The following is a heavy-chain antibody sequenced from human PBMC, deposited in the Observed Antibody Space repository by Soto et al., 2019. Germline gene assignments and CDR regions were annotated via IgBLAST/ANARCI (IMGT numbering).Heavy chain of an antibody. CDR3: ARVYGSGSYPHYYYYYGMDV. Sequence: PSETLSLTCAVYGGSFSGYYWSWIRQPPGKGLEWIGEINHSGSTNYNPSLKSRVTISVDTSKNQFSLKLSSVTAADTAVYYCARVYGSGSYPHYYYYYGMDVWGQGTTVTVSS. J-gene: IGHJ6*02. CDR2: INHSGST. V-gene: IGHV4-34*01. CDR1: GGSFSGYY. D-gene: IGHD3-10*01.